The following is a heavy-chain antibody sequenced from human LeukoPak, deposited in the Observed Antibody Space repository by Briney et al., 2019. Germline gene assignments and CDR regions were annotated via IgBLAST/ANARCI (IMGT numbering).Heavy chain of an antibody. CDR2: MYHSGST. V-gene: IGHV4-38-2*02. CDR3: ARGFRGDNFDY. D-gene: IGHD7-27*01. J-gene: IGHJ4*02. Sequence: SETLSLTCSVSGYAISSAYYWGWIRQPPGKGLEWIGTMYHSGSTNYNPSLKSRVTISVDTSKNQFSLKLSSVTAADTAVYFCARGFRGDNFDYWGQGTLVTVSS. CDR1: GYAISSAYY.